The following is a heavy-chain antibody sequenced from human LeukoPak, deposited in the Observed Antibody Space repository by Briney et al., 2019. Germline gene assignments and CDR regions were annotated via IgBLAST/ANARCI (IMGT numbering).Heavy chain of an antibody. CDR3: ARDIVGDSDY. V-gene: IGHV3-7*01. J-gene: IGHJ4*02. D-gene: IGHD4-17*01. CDR2: IKQDGSEK. CDR1: GFTFSSYW. Sequence: TGGPLRLSCAASGFTFSSYWMSWVRQAPGKGLEWVANIKQDGSEKYYVDSVMGRFTISRVNAKNSLYLQMNSLRAEDTAVYYCARDIVGDSDYWGQGTLVTVSS.